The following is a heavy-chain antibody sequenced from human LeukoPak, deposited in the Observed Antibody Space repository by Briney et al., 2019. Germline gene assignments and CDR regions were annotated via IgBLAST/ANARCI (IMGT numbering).Heavy chain of an antibody. V-gene: IGHV4-31*03. J-gene: IGHJ4*02. CDR3: ARDKGPDYYDSSGYYYFDY. Sequence: PSETLSLTRTVSGGSISSGGYYWSWIRQHPGKGLEWIGYIYYSGSTYYNPSLKSRVTISVDTSKNQFSLKLSSVTAADTAVYYCARDKGPDYYDSSGYYYFDYWGQGTLVTVSS. CDR2: IYYSGST. D-gene: IGHD3-22*01. CDR1: GGSISSGGYY.